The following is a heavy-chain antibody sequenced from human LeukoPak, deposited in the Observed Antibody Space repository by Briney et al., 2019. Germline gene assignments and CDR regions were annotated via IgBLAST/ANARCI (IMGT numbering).Heavy chain of an antibody. CDR1: GGSISSHY. CDR3: ARGVVIAPQTFDY. V-gene: IGHV4-59*11. CDR2: IYYSGSS. J-gene: IGHJ4*02. Sequence: PSETLSLTCTVSGGSISSHYWSWIRQPPGEGLEWIAYIYYSGSSNYNPSLKSRVTISVDTSKNQFSLKLSSVTAADTAVYYCARGVVIAPQTFDYWGQGTLVTVSS. D-gene: IGHD2-21*01.